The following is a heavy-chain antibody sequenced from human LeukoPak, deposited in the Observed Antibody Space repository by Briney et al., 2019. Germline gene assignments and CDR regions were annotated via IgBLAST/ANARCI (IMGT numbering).Heavy chain of an antibody. CDR3: AKDRDYYDSSGYLYYYYGMDV. Sequence: PSQTLSLTCTVSGGSISSGGYYWSWIRQPPGKGLEWIGYIYYSGSTNYNPSLKSRVTISVDTSKNQFSLKLSSVTAADTAVYYCAKDRDYYDSSGYLYYYYGMDVWGQGTTVTVSS. V-gene: IGHV4-61*08. CDR1: GGSISSGGYY. D-gene: IGHD3-22*01. J-gene: IGHJ6*02. CDR2: IYYSGST.